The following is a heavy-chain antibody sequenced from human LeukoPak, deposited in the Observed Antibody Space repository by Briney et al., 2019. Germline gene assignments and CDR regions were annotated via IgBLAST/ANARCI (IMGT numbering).Heavy chain of an antibody. J-gene: IGHJ4*02. CDR1: GGSLSGCY. V-gene: IGHV4-34*01. D-gene: IGHD6-13*01. Sequence: PSETLSLTCAVYGGSLSGCYWSWIRQPPGKGLEWIGEVNHSGSTNYNPSLKSRVTISVDTSKNQFSLKLSSVTAADTAVYYCGSSSWYRYFDYWGQGTLVTVSS. CDR2: VNHSGST. CDR3: GSSSWYRYFDY.